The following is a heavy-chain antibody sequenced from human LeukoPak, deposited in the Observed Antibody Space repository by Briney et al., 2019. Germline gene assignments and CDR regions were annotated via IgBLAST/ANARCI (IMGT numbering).Heavy chain of an antibody. CDR2: ISGSGGST. V-gene: IGHV3-23*01. CDR1: GFTFSSYA. D-gene: IGHD3-16*01. Sequence: PGGSLRLSCAASGFTFSSYAMSWVRQAPGKGLEWVSAISGSGGSTYYADSVKGRFTISRDNSKNTLYLQMNSLRAEDTAVYYCAKGRGSPLPLGVCFDYWGQGTLVTVSS. CDR3: AKGRGSPLPLGVCFDY. J-gene: IGHJ4*02.